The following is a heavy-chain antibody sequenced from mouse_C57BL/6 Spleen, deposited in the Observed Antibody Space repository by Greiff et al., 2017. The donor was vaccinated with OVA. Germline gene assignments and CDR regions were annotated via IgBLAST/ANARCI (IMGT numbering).Heavy chain of an antibody. CDR3: AREDYSNYLYYFDY. Sequence: EVQLVESGGGLVKPGGSLKLSCAASGFTFSSYAMSWVRQTPEKRLEWVATISDGGSYPYYPDNVQGRFTISRDNAKNNLYLQLRHLKSEDTAMYYGAREDYSNYLYYFDYWGQGTTLTVSS. CDR1: GFTFSSYA. D-gene: IGHD2-5*01. J-gene: IGHJ2*01. CDR2: ISDGGSYP. V-gene: IGHV5-4*01.